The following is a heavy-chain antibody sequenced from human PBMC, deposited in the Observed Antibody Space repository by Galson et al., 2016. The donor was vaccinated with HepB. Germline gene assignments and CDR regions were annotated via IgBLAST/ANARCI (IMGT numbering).Heavy chain of an antibody. D-gene: IGHD3-16*01. CDR2: IEADGTT. Sequence: SLRLSCAASGFMFTNYAMAWVSQAPGKGLEWVSGIEADGTTYYADSVKGRFSISRDNSRNTLFLQMNNLRADDTAIYYCIRGTGNDWGDYWGQGTLVTVSS. J-gene: IGHJ4*02. CDR1: GFMFTNYA. V-gene: IGHV3-23*01. CDR3: IRGTGNDWGDY.